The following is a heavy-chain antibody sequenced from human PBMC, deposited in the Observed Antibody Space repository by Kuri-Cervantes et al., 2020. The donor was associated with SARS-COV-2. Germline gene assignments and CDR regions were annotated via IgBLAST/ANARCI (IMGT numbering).Heavy chain of an antibody. J-gene: IGHJ4*02. CDR1: GFTFSSYL. CDR3: AKDFGTMVQGVIDY. V-gene: IGHV3-9*01. CDR2: ISCNSGSI. Sequence: SLKISCAASGFTFSSYLMHWVRQAPGKGLEWVAGISCNSGSIGYADSVKGRFTISRDNAKNSLYLQMNSLRAEDTALYYCAKDFGTMVQGVIDYWGQGTLVTVSS. D-gene: IGHD3-10*01.